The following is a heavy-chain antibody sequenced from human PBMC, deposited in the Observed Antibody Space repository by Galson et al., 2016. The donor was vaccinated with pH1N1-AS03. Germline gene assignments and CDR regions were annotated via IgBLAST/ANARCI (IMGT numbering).Heavy chain of an antibody. Sequence: SVKVSCKASGYSFTNYGINWVRQAPGQGLEWMGWISAYSGDTNIAQKFQGRVTLTTDTSTSTASMAVRSLTSDDTASYYCAGARDYGDFLLLMWGQGTLVSVSS. J-gene: IGHJ4*02. CDR1: GYSFTNYG. CDR2: ISAYSGDT. D-gene: IGHD4-17*01. CDR3: AGARDYGDFLLLM. V-gene: IGHV1-18*04.